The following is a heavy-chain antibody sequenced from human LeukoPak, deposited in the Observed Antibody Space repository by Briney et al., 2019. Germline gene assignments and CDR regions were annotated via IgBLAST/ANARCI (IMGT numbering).Heavy chain of an antibody. D-gene: IGHD6-19*01. CDR2: IWYDGSNK. V-gene: IGHV3-33*01. Sequence: GGSLRLSCAASGFTFSSYGMHWVRQAPGKGLEWVAVIWYDGSNKYYADSVKGRFTISRDNSKNTLYLQMNSLRAEDTAVYYCARERSSGAFDYWGQGTLVTVSS. J-gene: IGHJ4*02. CDR3: ARERSSGAFDY. CDR1: GFTFSSYG.